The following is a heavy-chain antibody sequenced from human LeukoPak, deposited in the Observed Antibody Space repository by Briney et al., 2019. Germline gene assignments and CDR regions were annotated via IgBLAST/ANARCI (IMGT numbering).Heavy chain of an antibody. CDR1: GGTFSSFA. CDR3: ARTPGPYCGGDCYSY. Sequence: GSSVKVSCKASGGTFSSFAISWVRQAPGQGLEWMGGIIPVFGAANYAQNFQGRVTITADESTSTAYMELSSLRSEDTAVYYCARTPGPYCGGDCYSYWGQGTLVTVSS. D-gene: IGHD2-21*02. J-gene: IGHJ4*02. CDR2: IIPVFGAA. V-gene: IGHV1-69*01.